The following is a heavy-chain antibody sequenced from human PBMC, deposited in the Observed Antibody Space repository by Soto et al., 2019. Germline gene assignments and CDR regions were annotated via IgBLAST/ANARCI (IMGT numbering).Heavy chain of an antibody. CDR3: ARVSGTGVYTYGLDY. CDR1: GGTFSSYA. Sequence: QVQLVQSGAEVKRPGSSVKVSCKASGGTFSSYAISWVQQAPGQGLERLGGIIPVFDPGIYAQKLQGRVTITADKSTNTAYMELSSLRYEDTAVYFCARVSGTGVYTYGLDYWGQGTVVTVSS. D-gene: IGHD5-18*01. CDR2: IIPVFDPG. J-gene: IGHJ4*02. V-gene: IGHV1-69*06.